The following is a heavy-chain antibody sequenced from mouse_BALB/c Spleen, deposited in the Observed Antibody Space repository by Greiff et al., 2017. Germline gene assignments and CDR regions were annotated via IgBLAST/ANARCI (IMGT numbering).Heavy chain of an antibody. CDR2: ISSGGGST. V-gene: IGHV5-12-1*01. CDR1: GFAFSSYD. D-gene: IGHD2-2*01. CDR3: ARRYGYDGYWYFDV. J-gene: IGHJ1*01. Sequence: EVKLVESGGGLVKPGGSLKLSCAASGFAFSSYDMSWVRQTPEKRLEWVAYISSGGGSTYYPDTVKGRFTISRDNAKNTLYLQMSSLKSEDTAMYYCARRYGYDGYWYFDVWGAGTTVTVSS.